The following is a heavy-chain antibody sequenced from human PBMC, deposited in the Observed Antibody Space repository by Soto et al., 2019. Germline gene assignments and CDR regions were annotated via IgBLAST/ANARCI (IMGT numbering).Heavy chain of an antibody. V-gene: IGHV3-30-3*01. J-gene: IGHJ3*02. CDR3: ARWGWLPLKDAFDI. D-gene: IGHD5-12*01. CDR1: GFTFSSYA. Sequence: GGSLRLSCAASGFTFSSYAMHWVRQAPGKGLEWVAVISYDGSNKYYADSVKGRFTISRDNSKNTLYLQMNSLRAEDTAVYYCARWGWLPLKDAFDIWGQGTIVTVSS. CDR2: ISYDGSNK.